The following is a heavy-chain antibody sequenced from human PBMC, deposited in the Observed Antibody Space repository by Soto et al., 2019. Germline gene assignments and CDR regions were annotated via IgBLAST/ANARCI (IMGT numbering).Heavy chain of an antibody. CDR3: ARQEGYNAGCQGY. CDR1: GASISSSDYY. V-gene: IGHV4-39*01. J-gene: IGHJ4*02. D-gene: IGHD1-1*01. Sequence: SETLSLTCSVSGASISSSDYYWGWIRQPPGEGLEWIGSIYYSGRTNYNPSLNSRVTISLDTSKNQFSLKLSSVTAADTAVYYCARQEGYNAGCQGYWGQGTLVTVSS. CDR2: IYYSGRT.